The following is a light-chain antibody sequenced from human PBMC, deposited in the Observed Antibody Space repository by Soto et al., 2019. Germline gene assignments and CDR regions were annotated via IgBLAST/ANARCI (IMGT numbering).Light chain of an antibody. CDR2: DDN. V-gene: IGLV1-51*01. CDR3: QSYDSSLSVSYV. Sequence: QSVLTQPPSVSAAPGQKVTISCSGSSSNIGGNSVSWYQQLPGTAPKLLIYDDNKRPSGIPDRFSGSKSGTSATLGITGFQTGDEADYYCQSYDSSLSVSYVFGTGTKVTVL. J-gene: IGLJ1*01. CDR1: SSNIGGNS.